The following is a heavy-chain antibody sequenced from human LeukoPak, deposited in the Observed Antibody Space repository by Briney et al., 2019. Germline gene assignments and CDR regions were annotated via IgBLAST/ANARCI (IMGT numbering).Heavy chain of an antibody. Sequence: GASVKVSCKASGYTFTRYDINWVRQATGQGREWMGWMNPNRGNTGYAQKFQGRVTMTRNTSISTAYMELTSLRSEDTAVYYCARKRGYSGYDLSTTGMDVWGQGTTVTVSS. J-gene: IGHJ6*02. D-gene: IGHD5-12*01. V-gene: IGHV1-8*01. CDR1: GYTFTRYD. CDR3: ARKRGYSGYDLSTTGMDV. CDR2: MNPNRGNT.